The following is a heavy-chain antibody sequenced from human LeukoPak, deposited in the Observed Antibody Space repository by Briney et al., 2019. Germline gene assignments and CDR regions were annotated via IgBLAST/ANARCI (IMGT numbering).Heavy chain of an antibody. CDR1: GFPFSSYS. CDR3: ARGTTALMDV. Sequence: GGSLRLSCAASGFPFSSYSMNWVRQAPGKGLEWVSSISSGTSFIYYADSVKGRFTISGDNAKNSLYLQMNSLRAEDTAVYYCARGTTALMDVWGKGTTVTVSS. CDR2: ISSGTSFI. D-gene: IGHD2-21*02. J-gene: IGHJ6*03. V-gene: IGHV3-21*01.